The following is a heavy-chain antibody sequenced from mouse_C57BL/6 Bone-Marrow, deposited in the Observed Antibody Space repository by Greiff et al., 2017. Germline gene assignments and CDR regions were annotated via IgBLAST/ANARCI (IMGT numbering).Heavy chain of an antibody. V-gene: IGHV1-59*01. CDR2: IDPSDSYT. J-gene: IGHJ1*03. CDR3: ARPHDYDEGDWYFDV. D-gene: IGHD2-4*01. Sequence: QVQLQQSGAELVRPGTSVKLSCKASGYTFTSYWMHWVKQRPGQGLEWIGVIDPSDSYTNYNQKFKGKATLTVDTSSSTAYMQLSSLTSEDSAVYYCARPHDYDEGDWYFDVWGTGTTVTVSS. CDR1: GYTFTSYW.